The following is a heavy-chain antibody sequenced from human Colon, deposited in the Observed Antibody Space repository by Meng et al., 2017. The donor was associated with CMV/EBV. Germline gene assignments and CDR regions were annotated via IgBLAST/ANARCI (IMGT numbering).Heavy chain of an antibody. D-gene: IGHD3-9*01. V-gene: IGHV3-30*02. CDR1: GLTFTAHG. CDR3: AQDPTYYDVVTGHPEGKRFDP. J-gene: IGHJ5*02. Sequence: GGSLRLSCAASGLTFTAHGMHWVRQAPGKGLQWVAFIRCDGTTEYYADAVKGRFTISRDNSKNTLSLEMNSLRAEDTAVYYCAQDPTYYDVVTGHPEGKRFDPWGQGTLVTVSS. CDR2: IRCDGTTE.